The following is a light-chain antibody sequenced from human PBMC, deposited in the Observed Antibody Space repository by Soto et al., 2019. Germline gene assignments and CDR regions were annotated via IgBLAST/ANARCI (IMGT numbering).Light chain of an antibody. CDR1: SSDVGNYNY. Sequence: SALTQPASVSGSPGQSITISCTGTSSDVGNYNYVSWFQQHPGKAPKVIIYDVSNRPSGISDRFSGSKSGNTASLTISGLQAEDEADYYCNSYTSISTWVFGGGTKLTVL. V-gene: IGLV2-14*03. CDR2: DVS. CDR3: NSYTSISTWV. J-gene: IGLJ3*02.